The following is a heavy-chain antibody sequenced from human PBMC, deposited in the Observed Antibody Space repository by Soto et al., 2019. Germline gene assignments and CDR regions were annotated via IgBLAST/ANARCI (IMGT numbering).Heavy chain of an antibody. Sequence: QVQLQESGPGLVKPSQTLSLTCTVSGVSISSGGYYWSWIRQHPGKGLEWIGYIYYSGSTYYNPSLESRVTISVDTYKNQFSLKLSSVTAAAAAVYYCARRHYDSSGYSLAAFDIWGQGTMVTVSS. CDR1: GVSISSGGYY. D-gene: IGHD3-22*01. V-gene: IGHV4-31*03. J-gene: IGHJ3*02. CDR2: IYYSGST. CDR3: ARRHYDSSGYSLAAFDI.